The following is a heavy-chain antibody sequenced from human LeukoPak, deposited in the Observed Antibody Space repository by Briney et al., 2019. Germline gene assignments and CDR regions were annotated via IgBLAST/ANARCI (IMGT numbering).Heavy chain of an antibody. Sequence: SVKVSCKASGGTFSSYAISWVRQAPGQGLEWMGGIIPIFGTANYAQKFQGRATITADESTSTAYMELSSLRSEDTAVYYCARSLAGFLTDYYYMDVWGKGTTVTVSS. CDR3: ARSLAGFLTDYYYMDV. J-gene: IGHJ6*03. V-gene: IGHV1-69*13. D-gene: IGHD3-9*01. CDR1: GGTFSSYA. CDR2: IIPIFGTA.